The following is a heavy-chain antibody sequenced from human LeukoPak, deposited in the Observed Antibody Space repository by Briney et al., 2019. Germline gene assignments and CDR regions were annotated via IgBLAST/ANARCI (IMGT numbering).Heavy chain of an antibody. CDR3: TRDVVTEVVTLTTTDS. V-gene: IGHV3-21*01. CDR2: ISSSSSYI. CDR1: GFTFSSYS. D-gene: IGHD2-21*02. J-gene: IGHJ4*02. Sequence: GGSLRLSCAASGFTFSSYSMNWVRQAPGKGLEWVSSISSSSSYIYYADSVKGRFTISRDNAKNSLYLQMNSLKAEDTAVYYCTRDVVTEVVTLTTTDSWGQGTLVTVSS.